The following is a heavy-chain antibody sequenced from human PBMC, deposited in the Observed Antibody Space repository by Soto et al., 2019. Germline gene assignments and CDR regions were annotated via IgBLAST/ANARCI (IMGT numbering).Heavy chain of an antibody. CDR3: GRLPLL. CDR1: GGSISSGGYS. CDR2: IYHSGSI. J-gene: IGHJ4*02. Sequence: QVQLQESGSGLVKPSQTLSLTCAVSGGSISSGGYSWSWIRLPPGKGLEWIGYIYHSGSIYYNPSLKSRVTISVDRSKNQFSLKVSSVTAAGTAVYYCGRLPLLWGQGTLFTVSS. V-gene: IGHV4-30-2*01. D-gene: IGHD2-15*01.